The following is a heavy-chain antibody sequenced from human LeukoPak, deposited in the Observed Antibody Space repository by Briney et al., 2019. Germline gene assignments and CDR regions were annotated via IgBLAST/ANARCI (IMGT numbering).Heavy chain of an antibody. V-gene: IGHV1-2*02. Sequence: RASVKVSCKASGYTFTGYYMHWVRQAPGQGLEWMGWINPNSGGTNYAQKFQGRVTMTRDTSISTAYMELSRLRSDDTAVYYCASHNIVVVPAAISGAFDIWGQGTMVTVSS. D-gene: IGHD2-2*02. J-gene: IGHJ3*02. CDR1: GYTFTGYY. CDR2: INPNSGGT. CDR3: ASHNIVVVPAAISGAFDI.